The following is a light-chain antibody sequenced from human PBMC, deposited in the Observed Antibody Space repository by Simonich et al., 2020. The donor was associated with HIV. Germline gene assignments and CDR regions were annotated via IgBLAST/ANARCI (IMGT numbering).Light chain of an antibody. V-gene: IGKV3-20*01. J-gene: IGKJ3*01. CDR1: QSVSSSY. Sequence: ELVLTQSPGTLSLSPGERATLSCRASQSVSSSYLAWYQQKPGQAPRLLNYGASSRATGIPDRFSGSGSGTDFTLTISRLEPEDFAVYYCQQYGSSPAFGPGTKVDIK. CDR2: GAS. CDR3: QQYGSSPA.